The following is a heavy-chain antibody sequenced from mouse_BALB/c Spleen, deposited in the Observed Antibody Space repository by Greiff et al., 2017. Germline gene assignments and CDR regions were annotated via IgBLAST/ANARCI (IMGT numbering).Heavy chain of an antibody. J-gene: IGHJ3*01. Sequence: VKLQESGPGLVAPSQSLSITCTVSGFSLTSYGVHWVRQPPGKGLEWLGVIWAGGSTNYNSALMSRLSISKDNSKSQVFLKMNSLQTDDTAMYYCARGGTVVAPFAYWGQGTLVTVSA. CDR1: GFSLTSYG. CDR2: IWAGGST. D-gene: IGHD1-1*01. V-gene: IGHV2-9*02. CDR3: ARGGTVVAPFAY.